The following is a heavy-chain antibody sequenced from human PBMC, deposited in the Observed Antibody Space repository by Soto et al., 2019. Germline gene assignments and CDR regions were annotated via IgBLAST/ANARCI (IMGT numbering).Heavy chain of an antibody. J-gene: IGHJ6*02. D-gene: IGHD6-13*01. V-gene: IGHV5-10-1*01. CDR2: IDPSDSYT. Sequence: GESLKISCKGSGYSFTSYWISWVRQMPGKGLEWMGRIDPSDSYTNYSPSFQGHVTISADKSISTAYLQWSSLKASDTAMYYCAGSSPSGGYYYYGMDVWGQGTTVTVSS. CDR1: GYSFTSYW. CDR3: AGSSPSGGYYYYGMDV.